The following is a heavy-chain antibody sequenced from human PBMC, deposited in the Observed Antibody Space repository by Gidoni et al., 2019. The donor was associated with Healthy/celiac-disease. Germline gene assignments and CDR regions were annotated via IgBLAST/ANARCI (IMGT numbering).Heavy chain of an antibody. V-gene: IGHV3-23*04. CDR3: AKVRVVRATGPRGFLNY. Sequence: EVQLVESGGGLVQPVRSLRFSCAAPRFTFSSCARSWVRKAPGKGLEWVSAISGSGGSTYYADSVKGRITISRDNSKNTLYLQMNSLRAEDTAVYYCAKVRVVRATGPRGFLNYWGQGTLVTVSS. CDR1: RFTFSSCA. CDR2: ISGSGGST. D-gene: IGHD1-26*01. J-gene: IGHJ4*02.